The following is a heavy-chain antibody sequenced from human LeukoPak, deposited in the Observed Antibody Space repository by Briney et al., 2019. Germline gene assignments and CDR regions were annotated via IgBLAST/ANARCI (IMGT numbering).Heavy chain of an antibody. CDR3: ARGHSGYSYVFDY. V-gene: IGHV3-21*01. J-gene: IGHJ4*02. CDR2: ISSSSSYI. D-gene: IGHD5-18*01. CDR1: EFTFDDYD. Sequence: GGSLRLSCAASEFTFDDYDMSWVRHAPGKGLEGVSSISSSSSYIYYADSVKGRFTISRDNAKNSLSLQMNSLRAEDTAIYYCARGHSGYSYVFDYWAQGTLVTVSS.